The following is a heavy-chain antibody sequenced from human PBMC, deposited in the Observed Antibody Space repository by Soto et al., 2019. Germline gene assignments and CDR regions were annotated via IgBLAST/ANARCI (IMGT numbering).Heavy chain of an antibody. D-gene: IGHD3-3*01. CDR3: ARGYTVFLRGGTCRWLDS. V-gene: IGHV3-21*01. CDR1: GLSFSSYS. J-gene: IGHJ5*01. Sequence: GGYLRLSCAASGLSFSSYSMHWVRQAPGKGLEWVSSISSSASHINYADSVKGRFTISRDNAKKSLYLQMNSLRAEDTAVYYCARGYTVFLRGGTCRWLDSWCQGTLGTV. CDR2: ISSSASHI.